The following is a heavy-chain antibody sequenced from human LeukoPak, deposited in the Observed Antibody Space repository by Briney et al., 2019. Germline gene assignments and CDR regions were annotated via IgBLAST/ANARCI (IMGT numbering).Heavy chain of an antibody. CDR1: GYTFTVYY. J-gene: IGHJ4*02. V-gene: IGHV1-2*04. CDR3: ARVLDSSSWGLDY. D-gene: IGHD6-13*01. Sequence: ASVTVSCKASGYTFTVYYMHWVRQAPGQGLEWMGWINPNSGGTNYAQKFQGWVTMTRDTSISTAYMELSRLRSDDTAVYYCARVLDSSSWGLDYWGQGTLVTVSS. CDR2: INPNSGGT.